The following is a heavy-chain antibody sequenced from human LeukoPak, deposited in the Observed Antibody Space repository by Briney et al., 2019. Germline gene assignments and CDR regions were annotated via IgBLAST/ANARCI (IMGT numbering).Heavy chain of an antibody. J-gene: IGHJ5*01. Sequence: GGSLRLSCAASGFSFSTYWMSWVRQPPEKGLEFVANIDQGGSVRNYMDSLKGRCTISRDNAKKSLYLEINSLRADDTAVYYCASGDDYNHKRPGVPDSWVQGTLVTVSS. D-gene: IGHD5-24*01. V-gene: IGHV3-7*01. CDR1: GFSFSTYW. CDR3: ASGDDYNHKRPGVPDS. CDR2: IDQGGSVR.